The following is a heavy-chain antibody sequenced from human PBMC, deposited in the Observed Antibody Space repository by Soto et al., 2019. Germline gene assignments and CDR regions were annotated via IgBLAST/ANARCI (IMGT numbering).Heavy chain of an antibody. Sequence: QVQLVESGGGVVPPGGSLRVSCVASEFTFNSDNMHLFRQAPGEGLEWVPVISFDGANTFYADSVKGRFTISRDTSSDTIYLQMSRLRVEDTAVYYCARDGYNRGGFDYWGQGTLVSVSS. J-gene: IGHJ4*02. V-gene: IGHV3-30-3*01. CDR2: ISFDGANT. CDR3: ARDGYNRGGFDY. D-gene: IGHD6-25*01. CDR1: EFTFNSDN.